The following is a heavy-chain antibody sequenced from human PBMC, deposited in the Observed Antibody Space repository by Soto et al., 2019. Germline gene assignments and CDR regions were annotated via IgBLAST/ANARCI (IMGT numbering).Heavy chain of an antibody. Sequence: GGSLRLSCAASGFTFSSYWMSWVRQAPGKGLKWVSTIGASGGNTYYADSVKGRFTISRDNSKNTLYLQMNSLRAEDTAVYYCAKAYMGYYDILTGPGYYFDYWGQGTLVTVSS. D-gene: IGHD3-9*01. CDR1: GFTFSSYW. CDR3: AKAYMGYYDILTGPGYYFDY. J-gene: IGHJ4*02. V-gene: IGHV3-23*01. CDR2: IGASGGNT.